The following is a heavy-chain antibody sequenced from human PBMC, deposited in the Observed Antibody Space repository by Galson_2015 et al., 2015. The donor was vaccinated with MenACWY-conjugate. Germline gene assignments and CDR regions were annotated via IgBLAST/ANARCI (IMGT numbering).Heavy chain of an antibody. J-gene: IGHJ4*02. D-gene: IGHD3-22*01. CDR1: GGSISSYY. CDR3: ARGFSSGAPPLY. Sequence: SLTCTVSGGSISSYYWSWIRQPPGKGLEWTGYISYSGSTNYNPSLKSRVTISVDTSKNQFSLKLSSVTTADTAVYYCARGFSSGAPPLYWGQGTLVTVSS. CDR2: ISYSGST. V-gene: IGHV4-59*01.